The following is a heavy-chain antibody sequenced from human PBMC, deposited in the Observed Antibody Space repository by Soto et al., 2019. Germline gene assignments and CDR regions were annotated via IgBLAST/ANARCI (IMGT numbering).Heavy chain of an antibody. D-gene: IGHD3-10*01. CDR1: GGSISIGGYY. CDR2: IYYSGST. V-gene: IGHV4-31*03. Sequence: QVQLQESGPGLVKPSQTLSLTCTVSGGSISIGGYYWTWIRQHPGKGLEWIGYIYYSGSTYYNPSLKSRVTISVDTSKNQFSLKLSSVTAADTAVYYCARDKYYYGSGKDGMDVWGQGTTVTVSS. CDR3: ARDKYYYGSGKDGMDV. J-gene: IGHJ6*02.